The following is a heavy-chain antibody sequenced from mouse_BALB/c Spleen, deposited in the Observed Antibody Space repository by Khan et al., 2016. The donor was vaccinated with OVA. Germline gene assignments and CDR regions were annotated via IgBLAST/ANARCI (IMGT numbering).Heavy chain of an antibody. CDR3: AREGLRGVAMDY. Sequence: VQLQEAGPELVKPGTLVKISCKASGYTFTAYDINWVQQRPGQGLEWIGWIYPGDGSPKYKENFKCKATLTADEYSNTPHMQLSSLTSENSAVYFCAREGLRGVAMDYWAQGTSVSVSS. J-gene: IGHJ4*01. CDR2: IYPGDGSP. CDR1: GYTFTAYD. V-gene: IGHV1S56*01. D-gene: IGHD2-4*01.